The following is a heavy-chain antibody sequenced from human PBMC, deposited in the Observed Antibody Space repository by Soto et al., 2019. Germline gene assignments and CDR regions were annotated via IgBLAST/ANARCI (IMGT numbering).Heavy chain of an antibody. Sequence: PGGSLRLSCAASGFTFSSYWMTWVRQAPGRGLEWVANINQDGSDKYYVGSVKGRFTISRDNAKNSLYLHMNSLRAEDTAVYYCACEDIVVVPAAFDDYYYYYMDVWGKGTTVTVSS. V-gene: IGHV3-7*01. J-gene: IGHJ6*03. CDR3: ACEDIVVVPAAFDDYYYYYMDV. CDR1: GFTFSSYW. D-gene: IGHD2-2*01. CDR2: INQDGSDK.